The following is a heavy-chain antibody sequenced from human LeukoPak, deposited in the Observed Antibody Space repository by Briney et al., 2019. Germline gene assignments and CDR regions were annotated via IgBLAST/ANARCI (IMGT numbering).Heavy chain of an antibody. D-gene: IGHD6-13*01. CDR1: GFTFSSYA. Sequence: GGSLRLSCAASGFTFSSYAMSWVRQAPGKGLEWVSAISGSGGSTYYADSVEGRFTISRDNSKNTLYMQMNSLRAEDTAVYYCAKDGSSWYVDYFDDWGQGTLVTVSS. J-gene: IGHJ4*02. V-gene: IGHV3-23*01. CDR2: ISGSGGST. CDR3: AKDGSSWYVDYFDD.